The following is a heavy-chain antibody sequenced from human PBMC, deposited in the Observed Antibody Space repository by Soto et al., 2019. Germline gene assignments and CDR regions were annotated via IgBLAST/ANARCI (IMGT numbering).Heavy chain of an antibody. J-gene: IGHJ6*02. CDR1: GFTFSSYS. Sequence: HPGGSLRLSCAASGFTFSSYSMNWVRQAPGKGLEWVSYISSSSSTIYYADSVKGRFTISRDNAKNSLYLQMNSLRAEDTAVYYCARADSGYAHGYYYYGMDVWGQGTTVTVSS. CDR3: ARADSGYAHGYYYYGMDV. V-gene: IGHV3-48*01. CDR2: ISSSSSTI. D-gene: IGHD5-12*01.